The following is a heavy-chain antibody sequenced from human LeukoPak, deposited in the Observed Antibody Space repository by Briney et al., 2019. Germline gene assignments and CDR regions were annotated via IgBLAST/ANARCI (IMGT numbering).Heavy chain of an antibody. CDR3: ARERYGDYFDY. V-gene: IGHV3-7*03. CDR1: RFTFSAYW. CDR2: IKQDGSEK. Sequence: GGSLRLSCAASRFTFSAYWMSWVRQAPGKGLEWVANIKQDGSEKYXVDSXXGRFTISRDNAKNSLYLQMNSLRAEDTAVYYCARERYGDYFDYWGQGTLVTVSS. J-gene: IGHJ4*02. D-gene: IGHD4-17*01.